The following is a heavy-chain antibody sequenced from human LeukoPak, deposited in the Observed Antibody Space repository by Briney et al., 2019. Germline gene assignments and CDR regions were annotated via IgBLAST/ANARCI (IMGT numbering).Heavy chain of an antibody. J-gene: IGHJ4*02. CDR3: ARGQGTVTTH. CDR1: GGSISSGGYY. V-gene: IGHV4-31*03. CDR2: IYYSGST. D-gene: IGHD4-17*01. Sequence: SQTLSLTCTVSGGSISSGGYYWSWIRQHPGKGLEWIGYIYYSGSTHYNPSLKSRVTISVDTSKNQFSLKLSSVTAADTAVYYCARGQGTVTTHWGQGTLVTVSS.